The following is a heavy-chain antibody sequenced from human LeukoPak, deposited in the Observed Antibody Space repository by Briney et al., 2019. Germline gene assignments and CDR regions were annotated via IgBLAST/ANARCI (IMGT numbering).Heavy chain of an antibody. CDR1: GYTFTGYY. V-gene: IGHV1-2*02. CDR2: INPNSGGT. CDR3: ARPSKADYYYYYYMDV. Sequence: GASVKVSCKASGYTFTGYYMHWVRQAPGQGLEWMGWINPNSGGTNYAQKFQGRVTVTRDTSISTAYMELSSLRSEDTAVYYCARPSKADYYYYYYMDVWGKGTTVTVSS. J-gene: IGHJ6*03.